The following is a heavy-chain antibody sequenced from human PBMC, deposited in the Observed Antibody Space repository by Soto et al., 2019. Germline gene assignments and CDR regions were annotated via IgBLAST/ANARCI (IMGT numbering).Heavy chain of an antibody. Sequence: QVQLQESGPGLVKPSETQSLTCTVSGGSISSYYWSWIRQPPGKGLEWIGYSYYSGSTDYNPSLKSRVTISVDTSKNQISLKVTSVTAADTAVYYCARMPMYYDILTGYSHYWYFDLWGRGTLVTVSS. J-gene: IGHJ2*01. CDR2: SYYSGST. V-gene: IGHV4-59*01. CDR3: ARMPMYYDILTGYSHYWYFDL. CDR1: GGSISSYY. D-gene: IGHD3-9*01.